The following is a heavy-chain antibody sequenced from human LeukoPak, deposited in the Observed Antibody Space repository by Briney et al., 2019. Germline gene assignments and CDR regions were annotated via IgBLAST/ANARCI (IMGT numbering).Heavy chain of an antibody. D-gene: IGHD3-22*01. CDR2: IHRGGST. CDR1: GFTFSDAW. CDR3: AKEARLVIRRTYYMDV. Sequence: GGSLRLSCVGSGFTFSDAWMSWVRQAPGKGLEWVSFIHRGGSTNYADSVRGRFTISRDNSKNTLYLQMNSLRPEDTAVYYCAKEARLVIRRTYYMDVWGQGTTVTVSS. V-gene: IGHV3-66*02. J-gene: IGHJ6*03.